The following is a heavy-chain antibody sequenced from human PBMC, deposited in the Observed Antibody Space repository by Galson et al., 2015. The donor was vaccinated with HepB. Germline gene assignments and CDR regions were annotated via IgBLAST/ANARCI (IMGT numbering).Heavy chain of an antibody. CDR2: FDPEDGET. CDR1: GYTLTELS. CDR3: ATGGIVGATGFASLDY. V-gene: IGHV1-24*01. J-gene: IGHJ4*02. D-gene: IGHD1-26*01. Sequence: SVKVSCKVSGYTLTELSMHWVRQAPGKGLEWMGGFDPEDGETIYAQKFQGRVTMTEDTSTDIAYMELSSLRSEDTAVYYCATGGIVGATGFASLDYWGRGTLVTVSS.